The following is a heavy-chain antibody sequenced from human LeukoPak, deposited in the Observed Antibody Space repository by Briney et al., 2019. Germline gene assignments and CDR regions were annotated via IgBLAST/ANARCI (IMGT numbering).Heavy chain of an antibody. J-gene: IGHJ4*02. D-gene: IGHD2-21*01. CDR3: AKDRGGDHTFDY. CDR2: ISGSGGST. CDR1: GFTFSSYA. Sequence: PGGSLRLSCAASGFTFSSYAMSWVRQAPGKGLEWVSGISGSGGSTYYADSVKGRFTISRDNSKNTLYLQMNSLRAEDTAVYYCAKDRGGDHTFDYWAEGPLVSVSS. V-gene: IGHV3-23*01.